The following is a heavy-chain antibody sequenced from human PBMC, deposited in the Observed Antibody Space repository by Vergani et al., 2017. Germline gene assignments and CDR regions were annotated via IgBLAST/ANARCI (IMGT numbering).Heavy chain of an antibody. D-gene: IGHD3-22*01. CDR3: AKDLITMIVVVTLDAFDI. CDR1: GFTFSSYG. CDR2: ISGSGGNT. J-gene: IGHJ3*02. V-gene: IGHV3-23*04. Sequence: VQLVESGGGVVQPGRSLRLSCAASGFTFSSYGMHWVRQAPGKGLEWVSAISGSGGNTYYADSVKGRFTISRDNSKNTLYLQMNSLRAEDTAVYYCAKDLITMIVVVTLDAFDIWGQGTMVTVSS.